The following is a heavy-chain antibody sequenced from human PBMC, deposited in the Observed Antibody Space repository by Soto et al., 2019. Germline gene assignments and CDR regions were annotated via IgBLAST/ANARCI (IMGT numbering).Heavy chain of an antibody. J-gene: IGHJ4*02. CDR2: INPSGGST. CDR3: ARVPGGVDTSMDDLDFDY. Sequence: QVQLVQSGAEVKKPGASVKVSCKASGYTFTSYYMHWVRQAPGQGLEWMGIINPSGGSTSYAQKFQGRVTMTRDTSTSTVYMELSSLRSEDTAVYYCARVPGGVDTSMDDLDFDYWGQGTLVTVSS. V-gene: IGHV1-46*01. CDR1: GYTFTSYY. D-gene: IGHD5-18*01.